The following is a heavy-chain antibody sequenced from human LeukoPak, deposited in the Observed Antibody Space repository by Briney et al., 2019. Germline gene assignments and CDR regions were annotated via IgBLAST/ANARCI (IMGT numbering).Heavy chain of an antibody. Sequence: MTSETLSLTCTVSGSSISSHYWSWIRQPPGKGLEWIGYIYYSGSTNYNPSLKSRVTISVDTSKNQFSLKLSSVTAADTAVYYCARSKRQNYYYYYMDVWGKGTTVTVSS. CDR1: GSSISSHY. CDR2: IYYSGST. CDR3: ARSKRQNYYYYYMDV. V-gene: IGHV4-59*11. J-gene: IGHJ6*03.